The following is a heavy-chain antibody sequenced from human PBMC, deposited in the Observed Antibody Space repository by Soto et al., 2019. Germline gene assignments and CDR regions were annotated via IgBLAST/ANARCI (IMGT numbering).Heavy chain of an antibody. CDR3: ARIPVDTSMIYWLDP. Sequence: PSETLSLTCTVSGGSVSSGDYCWSWIRQPPGKGLEWIGYIYYSGNTNYNPSLKSRVIISVDTSKNLFSLKLTSVTAADTAVYYCARIPVDTSMIYWLDPWGQGTLVTVSS. V-gene: IGHV4-61*08. CDR2: IYYSGNT. D-gene: IGHD5-18*01. J-gene: IGHJ5*02. CDR1: GGSVSSGDYC.